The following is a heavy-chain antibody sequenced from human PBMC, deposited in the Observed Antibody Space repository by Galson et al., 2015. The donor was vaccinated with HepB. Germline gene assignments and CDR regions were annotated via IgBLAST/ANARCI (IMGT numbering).Heavy chain of an antibody. CDR1: GDIFSSHA. V-gene: IGHV1-69*13. CDR2: IIPIFDIR. J-gene: IGHJ4*02. Sequence: SVKVSCKASGDIFSSHAFSWVRQAPRQGLEWMGGIIPIFDIRNSAEKFQGRVTITADESTSTVYMELNSLKSEDTAIYYCARSTVVTPWNFDYWGQGTVVPVSS. CDR3: ARSTVVTPWNFDY. D-gene: IGHD4-23*01.